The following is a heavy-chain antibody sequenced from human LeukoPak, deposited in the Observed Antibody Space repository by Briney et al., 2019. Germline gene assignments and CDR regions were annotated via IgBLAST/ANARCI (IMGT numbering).Heavy chain of an antibody. CDR3: ARGPYDILTGYYVLFVY. J-gene: IGHJ4*02. Sequence: ASVKVSCKASGYTFTGYYMHWVRQAPGQGLEWMGWINPNSGGTNYAQKFQGRVTMTRDTSISTAYMELSRLRSDDTAVYYCARGPYDILTGYYVLFVYWGQGTLVTVSS. V-gene: IGHV1-2*02. D-gene: IGHD3-9*01. CDR2: INPNSGGT. CDR1: GYTFTGYY.